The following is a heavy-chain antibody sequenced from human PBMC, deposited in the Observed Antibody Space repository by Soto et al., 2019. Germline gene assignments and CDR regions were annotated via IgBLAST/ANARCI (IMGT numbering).Heavy chain of an antibody. V-gene: IGHV1-69*12. CDR2: IIPIFGTA. D-gene: IGHD1-26*01. CDR3: ARRAQWELLPAYYFDY. Sequence: QVQLVQSGAEVKKPGSSVKVSCKASGGTFSSYAISWVRQAPGQGLEWMGGIIPIFGTANYAQKFQGRVTITADESTSTAYMELSSLRSEDTAVYYCARRAQWELLPAYYFDYWGQGTLVTVSS. CDR1: GGTFSSYA. J-gene: IGHJ4*02.